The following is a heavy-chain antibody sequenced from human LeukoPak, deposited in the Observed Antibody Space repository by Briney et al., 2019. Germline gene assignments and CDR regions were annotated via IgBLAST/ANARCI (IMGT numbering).Heavy chain of an antibody. D-gene: IGHD3-9*01. V-gene: IGHV1-69*04. Sequence: GASVKVSCKASGGTFSSYAISWVRQAPGQGLEWMGRIIPILGIANYAQKFQGRVTITADKSTSTAYMELSSLRSEDTAVYYCARARRYFDWDYYFDYWGQGTLVTVSS. CDR1: GGTFSSYA. J-gene: IGHJ4*02. CDR3: ARARRYFDWDYYFDY. CDR2: IIPILGIA.